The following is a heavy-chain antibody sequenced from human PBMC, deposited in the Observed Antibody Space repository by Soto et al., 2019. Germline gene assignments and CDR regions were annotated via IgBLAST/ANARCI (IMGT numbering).Heavy chain of an antibody. D-gene: IGHD7-27*01. CDR1: GYPFTSYY. J-gene: IGHJ4*02. V-gene: IGHV1-46*01. CDR2: INPSGGST. Sequence: XSVKVSCTASGYPFTSYYMDWVRQAPGQGLEWMGIINPSGGSTSYAQKFQGRVTMTRDTSTSTVYMELSSLRSEDTAVYYCARDPQLGMGFDYWGQGTLVTVSS. CDR3: ARDPQLGMGFDY.